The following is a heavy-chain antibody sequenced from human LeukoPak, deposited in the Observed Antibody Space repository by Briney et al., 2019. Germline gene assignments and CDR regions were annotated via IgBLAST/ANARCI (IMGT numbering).Heavy chain of an antibody. V-gene: IGHV3-7*05. CDR2: IKQDGSEK. Sequence: GGSLRLSCAASGFTFSNYGMTWVRQAPGKGLEWVANIKQDGSEKYYVDSVRGRFTISRDNAKNSLYLQMNSLRAEDMAVYYCARGHVWFDPWGQGTLVTVSS. CDR3: ARGHVWFDP. CDR1: GFTFSNYG. J-gene: IGHJ5*02.